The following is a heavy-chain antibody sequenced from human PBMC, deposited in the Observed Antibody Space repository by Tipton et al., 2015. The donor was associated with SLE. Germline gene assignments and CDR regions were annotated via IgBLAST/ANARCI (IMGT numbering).Heavy chain of an antibody. CDR3: VRLRSKVLIDY. Sequence: TLSLTCTVSGGSVSSGSYYWAWIRQPPGKGPEWIGTIYYSESTYYYPSLKSRITISVDTSKNQFSLEVRSVTAADTAVYYCVRLRSKVLIDYWGQGTLVTVSS. CDR2: IYYSEST. J-gene: IGHJ4*02. D-gene: IGHD2-8*01. CDR1: GGSVSSGSYY. V-gene: IGHV4-39*07.